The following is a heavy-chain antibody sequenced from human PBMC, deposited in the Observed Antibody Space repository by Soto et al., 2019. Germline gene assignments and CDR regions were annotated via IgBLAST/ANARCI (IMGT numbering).Heavy chain of an antibody. J-gene: IGHJ6*03. CDR3: ARQDDFWSGYYRPTVEYYYYYMDV. V-gene: IGHV4-39*01. Sequence: PSETLSLTCTVSGGSISSSSYYWGWIRQPPGKGLEWIGSIYYSGSTYYNPSLKSRVTISVDTSKNQFSLKLSSVTAADTAVYYCARQDDFWSGYYRPTVEYYYYYMDVWGKGTTVTVSS. CDR2: IYYSGST. CDR1: GGSISSSSYY. D-gene: IGHD3-3*01.